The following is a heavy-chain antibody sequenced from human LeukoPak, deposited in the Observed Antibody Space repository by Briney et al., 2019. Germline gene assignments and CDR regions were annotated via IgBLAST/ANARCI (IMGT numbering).Heavy chain of an antibody. J-gene: IGHJ5*02. Sequence: ASVKVSCKASGYTFTSYDINWVRQATGLGLEWMGWMNPISGNTGYAQKFQGRVTITRNTSISTAYMELSSLRSEDTAVYYCATKRRSMVRGVMTYWFDPWGQGTLVTVSS. D-gene: IGHD3-10*01. CDR2: MNPISGNT. CDR3: ATKRRSMVRGVMTYWFDP. CDR1: GYTFTSYD. V-gene: IGHV1-8*03.